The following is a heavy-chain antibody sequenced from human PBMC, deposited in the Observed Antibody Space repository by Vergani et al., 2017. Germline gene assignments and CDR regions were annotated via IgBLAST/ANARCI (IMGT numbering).Heavy chain of an antibody. Sequence: QVQLVQSGSELKKPGASVKVSCKASGYTFTSYAMNWVRQAPGQGLEWMGWINTNTGNPTYAQCFTGRFVFSLDTSVSTAYLQISSLKAEDTAVYYCAREVAYCGGDCYSNYYYGMDVWGQGTTVTVSS. V-gene: IGHV7-4-1*02. CDR3: AREVAYCGGDCYSNYYYGMDV. J-gene: IGHJ6*02. D-gene: IGHD2-21*02. CDR1: GYTFTSYA. CDR2: INTNTGNP.